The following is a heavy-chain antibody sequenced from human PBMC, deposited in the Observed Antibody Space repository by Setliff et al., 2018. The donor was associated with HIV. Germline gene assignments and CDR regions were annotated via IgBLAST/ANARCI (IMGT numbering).Heavy chain of an antibody. D-gene: IGHD3-3*01. Sequence: SETLSLTCAVSGVSISSQYWSWIRQPPGKGLEWIGFIYYNVNNNYNPSLKSRVSISVDTSKNQFSLRLSSVTAADTAVYYCARGEKRFLEWLPLDYYYYYYMDVWGKGITVTVSS. CDR3: ARGEKRFLEWLPLDYYYYYYMDV. V-gene: IGHV4-59*11. CDR2: IYYNVNN. CDR1: GVSISSQY. J-gene: IGHJ6*03.